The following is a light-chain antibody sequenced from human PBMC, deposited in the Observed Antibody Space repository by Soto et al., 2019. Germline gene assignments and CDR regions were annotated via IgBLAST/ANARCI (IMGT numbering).Light chain of an antibody. CDR2: EVS. CDR3: SSYAGNKNV. J-gene: IGLJ1*01. CDR1: SSDVGGYNY. Sequence: QSALTQPPSASGSPGQSVTISCTGTSSDVGGYNYVSWYQKHPCKAPKLMIYEVSNRPSWVPDRFSGSKSGNTASLTVSGLQAEDEADYYCSSYAGNKNVFGTGTKVTVL. V-gene: IGLV2-8*01.